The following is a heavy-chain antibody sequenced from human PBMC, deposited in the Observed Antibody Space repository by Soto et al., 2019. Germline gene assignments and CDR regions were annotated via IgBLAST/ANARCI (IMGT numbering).Heavy chain of an antibody. Sequence: PGGSLRLSCAASGFTVSSNYMSWVRQAPGKGLEWVSVIYSGGSTYYADSVKGRFTISRDNSKNTLYLQMNSLRAEDTAVYYCARDRAVTIFGVVTNYYMDVWGKGTTVTVSS. CDR2: IYSGGST. D-gene: IGHD3-3*01. CDR1: GFTVSSNY. CDR3: ARDRAVTIFGVVTNYYMDV. J-gene: IGHJ6*03. V-gene: IGHV3-66*01.